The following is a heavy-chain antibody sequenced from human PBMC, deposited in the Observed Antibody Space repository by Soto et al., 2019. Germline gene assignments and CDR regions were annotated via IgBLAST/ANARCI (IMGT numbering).Heavy chain of an antibody. Sequence: EVQLVESGGGLVQPGGSLRLSCAASGFTFSSYWMSWVRQAPGKGLEWVANIKQDGSEKYYVDSVKGRFTISRDNAKNSLYLQMNSLRAEDTAVYYCARVELLDYYGMDVWGQGTTVTVSS. D-gene: IGHD1-26*01. CDR3: ARVELLDYYGMDV. J-gene: IGHJ6*02. V-gene: IGHV3-7*02. CDR2: IKQDGSEK. CDR1: GFTFSSYW.